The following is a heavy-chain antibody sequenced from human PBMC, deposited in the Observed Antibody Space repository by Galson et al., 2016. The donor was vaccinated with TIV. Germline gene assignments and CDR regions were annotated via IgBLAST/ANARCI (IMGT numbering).Heavy chain of an antibody. J-gene: IGHJ4*02. D-gene: IGHD3-10*01. CDR3: VRDRYYYNSGNFDY. Sequence: SVKVSCKASGGIFRSNAISWVRQAPGQGLEWMGGIIALFGTAKYAQKFRGRVTITTDESTSIVYMELGSLRSEDTAVYYCVRDRYYYNSGNFDYWGQGTLVTVSS. CDR1: GGIFRSNA. V-gene: IGHV1-69*05. CDR2: IIALFGTA.